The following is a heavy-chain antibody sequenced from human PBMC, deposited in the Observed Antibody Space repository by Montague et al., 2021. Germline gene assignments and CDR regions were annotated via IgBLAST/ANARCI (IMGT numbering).Heavy chain of an antibody. J-gene: IGHJ5*01. Sequence: SLRLSCAASGFSFSSLWMHWARQAPGKGLVWVSQITSDGSDTNYADSVKGRFTIPRDNAKSTLYLQMNSLRDEDTAVYYCVRDRPTAWFDSWGQGTLVTVSS. CDR1: GFSFSSLW. V-gene: IGHV3-74*01. CDR2: ITSDGSDT. CDR3: VRDRPTAWFDS. D-gene: IGHD5-18*01.